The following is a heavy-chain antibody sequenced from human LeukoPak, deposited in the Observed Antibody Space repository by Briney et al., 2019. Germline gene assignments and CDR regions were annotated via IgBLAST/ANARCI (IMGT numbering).Heavy chain of an antibody. CDR3: ARMSDILTGYYGVWFDP. D-gene: IGHD3-9*01. Sequence: ASVTVSCKASGYTFTSYGISWVRQAPGQGLEWMGWISAYNGNTNYAQKLQGRVTMTTDTSTSTAYMELSSLRSEDTAVYYCARMSDILTGYYGVWFDPWGQGTLVTVSS. J-gene: IGHJ5*02. CDR1: GYTFTSYG. CDR2: ISAYNGNT. V-gene: IGHV1-18*01.